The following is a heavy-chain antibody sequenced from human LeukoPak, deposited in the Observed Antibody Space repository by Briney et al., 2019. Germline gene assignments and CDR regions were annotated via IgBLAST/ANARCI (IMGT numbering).Heavy chain of an antibody. CDR2: MNPSSGNT. V-gene: IGHV1-8*01. J-gene: IGHJ5*02. CDR3: VRAAQEGRDSLTGVQTGNWFDP. D-gene: IGHD3-9*01. CDR1: GYNFTSYD. Sequence: ASVKVSCKTSGYNFTSYDINWVRQATGQGPEWMGWMNPSSGNTGYAQNFQGRLDLTRNIALTTAYMELSSLTSEDTATCYCVRAAQEGRDSLTGVQTGNWFDPWGQGTLVTVSS.